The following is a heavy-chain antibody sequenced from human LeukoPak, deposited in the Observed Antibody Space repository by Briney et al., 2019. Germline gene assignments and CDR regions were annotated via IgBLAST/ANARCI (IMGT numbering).Heavy chain of an antibody. V-gene: IGHV3-74*01. CDR2: INSDGSST. CDR3: ARDGATVVTPAFDY. D-gene: IGHD4-23*01. J-gene: IGHJ4*02. Sequence: GGSLRLSCAASGFTFSSHWMSWVRQAPGKGLVWVSRINSDGSSTSYADSVKGRFTISRDNAKNTLYLQMNSLRAEDTAVYYCARDGATVVTPAFDYWGQGTLVTASS. CDR1: GFTFSSHW.